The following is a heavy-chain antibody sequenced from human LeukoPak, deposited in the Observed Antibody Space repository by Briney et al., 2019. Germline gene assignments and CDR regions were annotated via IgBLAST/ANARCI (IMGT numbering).Heavy chain of an antibody. CDR3: AKSGVGDAFDI. CDR1: GFTFSSYG. Sequence: GRSLRLSCAASGFTFSSYGMHWVRQAPGKGLEWVAVISYDGSNKYYADSVKGRFTISRDNSKNALYLQMNSLRAEDTAVYYCAKSGVGDAFDIWGQGTMVTVSS. CDR2: ISYDGSNK. D-gene: IGHD3-3*01. J-gene: IGHJ3*02. V-gene: IGHV3-30*18.